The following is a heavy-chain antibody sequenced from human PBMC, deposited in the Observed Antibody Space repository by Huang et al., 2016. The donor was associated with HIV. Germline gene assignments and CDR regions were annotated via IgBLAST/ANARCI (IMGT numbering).Heavy chain of an antibody. Sequence: QVHLVQSGSVLKEPGASVKVSCKASGYTFTGYPLTWVRQAPGQGLACVGWNSTSTGDPTYAQAFTGRLVLSLDTSVSTSYLQLSSLKPEDTATYFCARGISRSVHNYYYMDVWGKGTTVTVSS. CDR2: NSTSTGDP. J-gene: IGHJ6*03. CDR3: ARGISRSVHNYYYMDV. D-gene: IGHD6-19*01. CDR1: GYTFTGYP. V-gene: IGHV7-4-1*02.